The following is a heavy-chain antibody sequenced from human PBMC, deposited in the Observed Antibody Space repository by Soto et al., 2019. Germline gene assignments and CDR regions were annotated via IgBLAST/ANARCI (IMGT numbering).Heavy chain of an antibody. CDR1: GYTFTSYG. Sequence: ASVKVSCKASGYTFTSYGISWVRQAPGQGLEWMGWISAYNGNTNYAQKLQGRVTMTTDTSTSTAYMELRSLRSDDTAVYYCARSPGYDFWSGYYEGNWFDPWGQGTLVTVPS. J-gene: IGHJ5*02. V-gene: IGHV1-18*01. CDR3: ARSPGYDFWSGYYEGNWFDP. D-gene: IGHD3-3*01. CDR2: ISAYNGNT.